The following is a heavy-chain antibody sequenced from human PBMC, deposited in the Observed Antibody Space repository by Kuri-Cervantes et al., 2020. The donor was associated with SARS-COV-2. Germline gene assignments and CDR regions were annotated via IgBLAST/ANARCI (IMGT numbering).Heavy chain of an antibody. J-gene: IGHJ3*02. CDR3: ARRGYCSGGSCYSSLRGAFDI. Sequence: SVKVSCKASGGTFSSYGISWVRQAPGQGLEWMGGIIPTFGIENYAQKFQGRVTITTDESTSTAYMGLSSLRSEDTAVYYCARRGYCSGGSCYSSLRGAFDIWDQGTMVTVSS. CDR1: GGTFSSYG. D-gene: IGHD2-15*01. CDR2: IIPTFGIE. V-gene: IGHV1-69*05.